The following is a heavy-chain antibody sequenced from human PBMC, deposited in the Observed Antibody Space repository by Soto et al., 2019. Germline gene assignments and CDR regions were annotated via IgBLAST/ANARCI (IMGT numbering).Heavy chain of an antibody. CDR2: IIPILGIA. J-gene: IGHJ6*03. CDR3: ARASPARRELRPPYYSFYYMSV. D-gene: IGHD1-1*01. V-gene: IGHV1-69*02. Sequence: QVQLVQSGAEVKKPGSSVKVSCKTSGGTFSTYSINWVRQAPGQGLEWMGRIIPILGIANYAQKFQGRVTITADNSTSTAYMDLRRPRSGDTAVYYCARASPARRELRPPYYSFYYMSVWGRGTTVTVSS. CDR1: GGTFSTYS.